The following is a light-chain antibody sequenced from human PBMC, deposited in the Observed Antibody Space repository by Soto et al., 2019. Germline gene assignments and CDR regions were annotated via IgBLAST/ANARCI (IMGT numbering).Light chain of an antibody. J-gene: IGKJ4*01. V-gene: IGKV3-11*01. CDR3: QQRSNWFT. CDR1: QSVSIY. Sequence: EIVLTQSPATLSLSPGERATLSCRASQSVSIYLAFYQQQSAQAPRLLNYDASNTAAGIPARFSGSGCGTVFTLTISSLEAEDFAVYYCQQRSNWFTFGGGTKVEIK. CDR2: DAS.